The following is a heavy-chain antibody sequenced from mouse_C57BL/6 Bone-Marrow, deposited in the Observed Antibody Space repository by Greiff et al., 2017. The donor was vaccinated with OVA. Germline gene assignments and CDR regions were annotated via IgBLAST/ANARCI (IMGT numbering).Heavy chain of an antibody. D-gene: IGHD2-3*01. J-gene: IGHJ2*01. Sequence: EVKLMESGPGLVKPSQSLSLTCSVTGYSITSGYYWNWIRQFPGNKLEWMGYISYDGSNNYNPSLKNRISITRDTSKNQVFLKLNSVTTEDTATYYCARYDLEGDDFDYWGQGTTLTVSS. V-gene: IGHV3-6*01. CDR3: ARYDLEGDDFDY. CDR1: GYSITSGYY. CDR2: ISYDGSN.